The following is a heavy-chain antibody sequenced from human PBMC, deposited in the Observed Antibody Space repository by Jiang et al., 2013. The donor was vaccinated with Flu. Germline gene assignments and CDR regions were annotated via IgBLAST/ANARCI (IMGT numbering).Heavy chain of an antibody. CDR2: IYYSGST. V-gene: IGHV4-31*03. CDR3: ARGAGTAEADPPVFDY. D-gene: IGHD6-19*01. CDR1: GGSISSGGYY. Sequence: GSGLVKPSQTLSLTCTVSGGSISSGGYYWSWIRQHPGKGLEWIGYIYYSGSTYYNPSLKSRVTISVDTSKNQFSLKLSSVTAADTAVYYCARGAGTAEADPPVFDYWGQGTLVTVSS. J-gene: IGHJ4*02.